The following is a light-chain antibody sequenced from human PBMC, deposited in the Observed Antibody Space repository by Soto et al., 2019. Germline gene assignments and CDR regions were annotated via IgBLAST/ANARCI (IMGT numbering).Light chain of an antibody. CDR2: EVS. Sequence: QSVLIQPASVSGSPGQSITISCTGSSSDIGRYKYVSWYQHHPGKAPKLIIYEVSSRPSGVSNRFSGSKSGNTASLTISGLQAEDEADYHCSSFASGSTLYVFGTGTKLTVL. V-gene: IGLV2-14*01. CDR3: SSFASGSTLYV. J-gene: IGLJ1*01. CDR1: SSDIGRYKY.